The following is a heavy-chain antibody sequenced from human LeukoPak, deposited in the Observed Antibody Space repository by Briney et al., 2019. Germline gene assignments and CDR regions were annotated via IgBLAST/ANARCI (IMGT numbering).Heavy chain of an antibody. J-gene: IGHJ3*02. Sequence: SETLSLTCTVSGGSISSYYWSWIRQPAGKGLEWIGRIYTSGSTNYNPSLKSRVTMSVATSKNQFSLKLSSGTAADTAVYYCARAPYVKDAFDIWGQGKMVTVSS. CDR2: IYTSGST. CDR3: ARAPYVKDAFDI. D-gene: IGHD3-16*01. V-gene: IGHV4-4*07. CDR1: GGSISSYY.